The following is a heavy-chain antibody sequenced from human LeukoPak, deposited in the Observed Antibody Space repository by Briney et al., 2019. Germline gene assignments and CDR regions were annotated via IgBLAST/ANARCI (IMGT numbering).Heavy chain of an antibody. Sequence: TSETLSLTCTVSRGSISSYYWSWIRQPPGKGLEWIGYIYYSGSTNYNPSLKSRVTISVDTSKNQFSLTLRSVTAADTAVYYCAGLDYGDYVQHWGQGTLVTVSS. V-gene: IGHV4-59*01. J-gene: IGHJ1*01. CDR2: IYYSGST. CDR1: RGSISSYY. D-gene: IGHD4-17*01. CDR3: AGLDYGDYVQH.